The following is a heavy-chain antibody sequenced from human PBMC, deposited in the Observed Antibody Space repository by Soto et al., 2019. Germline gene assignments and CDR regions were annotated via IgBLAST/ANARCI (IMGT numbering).Heavy chain of an antibody. V-gene: IGHV3-30-3*01. D-gene: IGHD1-1*01. J-gene: IGHJ6*02. CDR1: GFTFSSYA. CDR3: ARGRTTYYYYYGMDV. Sequence: QVQLVESGGGVVQPGRSLRLSCAASGFTFSSYAMHWVRQAPGKGLEWVAVISYDGSNKYYADSVKGRFTISRDNSKNTLYLQMNSLRAEDTAVYYCARGRTTYYYYYGMDVWCQGTTVTVSS. CDR2: ISYDGSNK.